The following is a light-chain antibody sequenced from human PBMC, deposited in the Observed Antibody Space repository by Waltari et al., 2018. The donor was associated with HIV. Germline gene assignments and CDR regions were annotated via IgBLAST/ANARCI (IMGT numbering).Light chain of an antibody. J-gene: IGLJ1*01. V-gene: IGLV2-14*01. Sequence: QSALTQPASVSGSPGQSLTISCTGTSSDVGGHHYISCYQQHPGKAPKLLIYEVRNRPSGVSNRFSGSKSGNTASMTISGLQAEDEADYYCNSYRSSTTPCVFGTGTKVTVL. CDR3: NSYRSSTTPCV. CDR1: SSDVGGHHY. CDR2: EVR.